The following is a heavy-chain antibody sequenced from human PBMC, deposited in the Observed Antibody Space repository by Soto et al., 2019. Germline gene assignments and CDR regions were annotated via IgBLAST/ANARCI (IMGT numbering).Heavy chain of an antibody. V-gene: IGHV4-34*01. CDR2: INHSGST. CDR3: AIIAAAGTYYGMEV. D-gene: IGHD6-13*01. CDR1: CGSFSGYY. Sequence: PSDTLSLTCVVYCGSFSGYYCSWIRPAPGKWLEWIGEINHSGSTNYSPSLKSRVTISVDTSKNQFSLKLSSVTAADTAVYYCAIIAAAGTYYGMEVWGQGTTVTVSS. J-gene: IGHJ6*02.